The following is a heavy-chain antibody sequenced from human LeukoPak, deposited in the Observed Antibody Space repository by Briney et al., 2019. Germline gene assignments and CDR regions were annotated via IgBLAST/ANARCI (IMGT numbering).Heavy chain of an antibody. CDR3: ARRGVVRGNYYMDV. CDR2: MNPNSGNT. V-gene: IGHV1-8*01. J-gene: IGHJ6*03. CDR1: GYTSTSYD. Sequence: ASVKVSCKASGYTSTSYDISWVRQATGQGLEWMGWMNPNSGNTGYAQKFQGRVTMTRNTSISTAYMELSSLRSEDTAVYYCARRGVVRGNYYMDVWGKGTTVTISS. D-gene: IGHD3-3*01.